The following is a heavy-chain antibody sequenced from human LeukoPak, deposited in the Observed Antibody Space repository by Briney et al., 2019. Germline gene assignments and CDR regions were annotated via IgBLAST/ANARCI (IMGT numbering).Heavy chain of an antibody. CDR3: ARGWDIVVVPAVKGVFDY. Sequence: ASVKVSCKASGYTFTGYYMHWVRQAPGQGLEWMGWINPNSGGTNYAQKFQGRVTMTRDTSISTAYMELSRLRSDDTAVYYCARGWDIVVVPAVKGVFDYWGQGTLVTVSS. J-gene: IGHJ4*02. CDR1: GYTFTGYY. CDR2: INPNSGGT. V-gene: IGHV1-2*02. D-gene: IGHD2-2*01.